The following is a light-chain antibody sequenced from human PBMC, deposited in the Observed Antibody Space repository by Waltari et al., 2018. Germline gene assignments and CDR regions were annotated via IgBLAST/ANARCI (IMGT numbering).Light chain of an antibody. Sequence: VLTQPPSASGTPGQTVTISCSGSSSNIGSYTVNWYQHLPGTAPKLRIYNNNQRPSGVHDRFSCANSGASASLDLVGVQSADKALYYCSTWDDGLTGVVFGGGTKLPVL. CDR1: SSNIGSYT. CDR2: NNN. CDR3: STWDDGLTGVV. J-gene: IGLJ3*02. V-gene: IGLV1-44*01.